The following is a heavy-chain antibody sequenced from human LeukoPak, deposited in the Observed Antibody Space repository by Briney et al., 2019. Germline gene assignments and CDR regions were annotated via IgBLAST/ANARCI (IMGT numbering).Heavy chain of an antibody. Sequence: GASVKVSCKASGYTFTSYYMHWVRQAPGQGLEWMGIINPSGGSTSYAQKFQGRVTMTRDTSTSTVYMELSSLRSEDTAVYYCASSERHYYDSSGFLDAFDIWGQGTMVTVSS. D-gene: IGHD3-22*01. CDR1: GYTFTSYY. J-gene: IGHJ3*02. CDR2: INPSGGST. V-gene: IGHV1-46*01. CDR3: ASSERHYYDSSGFLDAFDI.